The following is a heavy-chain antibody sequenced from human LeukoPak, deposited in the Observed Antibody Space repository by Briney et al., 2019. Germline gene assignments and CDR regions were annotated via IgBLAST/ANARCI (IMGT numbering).Heavy chain of an antibody. CDR3: ARDWDYKMATIPGY. J-gene: IGHJ4*02. CDR1: GFTFSSYA. D-gene: IGHD5-24*01. V-gene: IGHV3-30-3*01. CDR2: ISYDGSNK. Sequence: GGSLRLSCAASGFTFSSYAMHWVRQAPGKGLEWVAVISYDGSNKYYADSVKGRFTISRDNSKNTRYRQMNSLRAEDTAVYLCARDWDYKMATIPGYWGQGTLVTVSS.